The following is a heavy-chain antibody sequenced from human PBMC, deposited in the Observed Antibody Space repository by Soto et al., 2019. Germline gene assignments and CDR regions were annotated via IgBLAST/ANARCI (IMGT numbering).Heavy chain of an antibody. CDR2: INQDGSEE. CDR3: ARAAEAGTVDY. CDR1: RFTFSIYW. D-gene: IGHD6-19*01. J-gene: IGHJ4*02. Sequence: GGSLRLSCAASRFTFSIYWMSWVRQAPGKGLEWVANINQDGSEEYYVDSVKGRFTISRDNAQNSLYLQMNSLGAEDTAVYYCARAAEAGTVDYWGQGTLVTVSS. V-gene: IGHV3-7*01.